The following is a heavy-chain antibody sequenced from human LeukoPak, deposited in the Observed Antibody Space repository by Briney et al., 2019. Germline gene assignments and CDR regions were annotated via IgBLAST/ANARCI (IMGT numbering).Heavy chain of an antibody. CDR3: AREPYDSSVSGFDY. D-gene: IGHD3-22*01. V-gene: IGHV4-59*12. Sequence: SETLSLTCTVSGGSISSYYWSWIRQPPGKGLEWIGYIYYSGSTNYNPSLKSRVTISIDTSKNQLSLKLSSVTAADTAVYYCAREPYDSSVSGFDYWGQGTLVTVSS. CDR2: IYYSGST. J-gene: IGHJ4*02. CDR1: GGSISSYY.